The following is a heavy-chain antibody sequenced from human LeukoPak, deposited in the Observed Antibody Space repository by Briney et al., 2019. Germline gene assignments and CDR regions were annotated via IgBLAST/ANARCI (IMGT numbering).Heavy chain of an antibody. CDR3: AKDIRPNDY. Sequence: GGSLRLSCAASGFTFSSHAMSWVRQAPGRGLEWVSSIDISGSNAYYADSVKGRFTISRDNSRNTLYLQMDSLRAEDSAIYYCAKDIRPNDYWGHGTLVTVSS. V-gene: IGHV3-23*01. CDR2: IDISGSNA. D-gene: IGHD4-17*01. J-gene: IGHJ4*01. CDR1: GFTFSSHA.